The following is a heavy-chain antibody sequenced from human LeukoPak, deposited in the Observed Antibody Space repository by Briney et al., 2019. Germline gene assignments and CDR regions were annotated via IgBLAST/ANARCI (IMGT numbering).Heavy chain of an antibody. CDR1: GASLSTSPYY. D-gene: IGHD1-26*01. Sequence: SETLSLTCRVSGASLSTSPYYWGWIRQPPGKGLEWIGNIYYTGRTSSNVSLNSRVSISIDTSKNLFSLRLNSMTAADTAVYYCAKSGGYGLIDKWGQGTLVTVSS. V-gene: IGHV4-39*01. CDR2: IYYTGRT. J-gene: IGHJ4*02. CDR3: AKSGGYGLIDK.